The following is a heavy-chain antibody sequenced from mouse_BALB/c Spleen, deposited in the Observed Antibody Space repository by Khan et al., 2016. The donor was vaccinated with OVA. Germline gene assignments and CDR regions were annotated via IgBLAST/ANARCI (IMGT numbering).Heavy chain of an antibody. Sequence: VQRQESGAELARPGASVKMSCKASGYTFTTYTIHWVKQRPGQGLEWMGYIIPSNDYTNYNQKFKDRATLTADKSSRTAYRQMSSLTSEECAVVYCVRERAFYRSDGWFAYWGQGTLVTVSA. D-gene: IGHD2-14*01. CDR3: VRERAFYRSDGWFAY. CDR2: IIPSNDYT. CDR1: GYTFTTYT. J-gene: IGHJ3*01. V-gene: IGHV1-4*01.